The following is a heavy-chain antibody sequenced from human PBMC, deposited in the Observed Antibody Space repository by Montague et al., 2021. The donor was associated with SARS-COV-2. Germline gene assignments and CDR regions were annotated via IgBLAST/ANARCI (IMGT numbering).Heavy chain of an antibody. V-gene: IGHV4-61*09. Sequence: TLSLTCTVSGDSMTSASYFWTWIRQPAGKGLEWIGHIQPSGTSNYNPSLKGRVTMSTDTSKNQSSLELSSVTATDTAAYFCARDRPESWRISPGLAGLFATVVHSAGGMDVWGQGTTVTVS. J-gene: IGHJ6*02. CDR2: IQPSGTS. D-gene: IGHD2-8*01. CDR1: GDSMTSASYF. CDR3: ARDRPESWRISPGLAGLFATVVHSAGGMDV.